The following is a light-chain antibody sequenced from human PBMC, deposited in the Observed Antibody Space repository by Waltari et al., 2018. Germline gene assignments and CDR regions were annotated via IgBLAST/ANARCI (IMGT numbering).Light chain of an antibody. V-gene: IGKV3-20*01. Sequence: EIVLTQSPGTLSLSPGERATLSCRASQSISNSYLAWYQQKPGQAPRLLIYDASNRVSGIPDRFSGSGSGTDFTLIISRLESEDFAVYYCQQYGDSPRTFGQGTKVEIK. J-gene: IGKJ1*01. CDR3: QQYGDSPRT. CDR2: DAS. CDR1: QSISNSY.